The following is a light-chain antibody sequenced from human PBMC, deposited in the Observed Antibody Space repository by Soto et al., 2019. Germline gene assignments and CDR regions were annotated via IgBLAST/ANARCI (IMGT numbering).Light chain of an antibody. Sequence: AIGVTQSPSSLSASTGDRVTISCRASQGISSYLAWYQQKPGKAPKLLIYAASTLQSGVPSRFSGSGSGTDFTLTISCLQSEDFATYYCQQYYIYPQTFGQGSKVDIK. J-gene: IGKJ1*01. CDR1: QGISSY. V-gene: IGKV1-8*01. CDR3: QQYYIYPQT. CDR2: AAS.